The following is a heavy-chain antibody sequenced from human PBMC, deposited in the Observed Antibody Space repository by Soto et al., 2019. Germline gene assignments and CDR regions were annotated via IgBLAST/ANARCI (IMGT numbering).Heavy chain of an antibody. J-gene: IGHJ4*02. CDR3: ATLETGIAAAGDFDY. Sequence: SETLSLTCTVSGGSISSYYWSWIRQPPGKGLEWIGCIYYSGSTYYNPSLKSRVTISVDTSKNQFSLKLSSVTAADTAVYYCATLETGIAAAGDFDYWGQGTLVTVSS. V-gene: IGHV4-59*04. CDR2: IYYSGST. CDR1: GGSISSYY. D-gene: IGHD6-13*01.